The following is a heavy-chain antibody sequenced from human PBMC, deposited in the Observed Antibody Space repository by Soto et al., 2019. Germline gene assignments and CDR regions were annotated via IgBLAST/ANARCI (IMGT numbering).Heavy chain of an antibody. D-gene: IGHD4-17*01. Sequence: GASVKVSCKASGYTFISYYIHWVRQAPGQRLEWMGVINPSGGNTVYAQKFQGRVTMTRDTSTSTVYMELSSLRFEDTAVYYCARLAAVTPPYYFDYWGQGTLVTVSS. CDR1: GYTFISYY. V-gene: IGHV1-46*01. CDR3: ARLAAVTPPYYFDY. CDR2: INPSGGNT. J-gene: IGHJ4*02.